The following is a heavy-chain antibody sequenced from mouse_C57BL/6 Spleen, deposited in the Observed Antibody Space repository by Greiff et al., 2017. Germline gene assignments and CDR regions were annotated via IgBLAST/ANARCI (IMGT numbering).Heavy chain of an antibody. D-gene: IGHD2-4*01. CDR2: INPSSGYT. V-gene: IGHV1-4*01. J-gene: IGHJ4*01. CDR1: GYTFTSYT. CDR3: ARARNYDYDYAMDY. Sequence: QVQLQQSGAELARPGASVKMSCKASGYTFTSYTMHWVKQRPGQGLEWIGYINPSSGYTKYNQKFKDKATLPADKSSSTAYMQLSSLTSEDSAVYYCARARNYDYDYAMDYWGQGTSVTVSA.